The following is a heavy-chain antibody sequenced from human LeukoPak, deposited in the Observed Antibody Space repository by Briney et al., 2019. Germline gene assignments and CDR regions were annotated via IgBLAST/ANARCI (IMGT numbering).Heavy chain of an antibody. CDR2: ISYDGSNK. J-gene: IGHJ4*02. D-gene: IGHD3-16*02. V-gene: IGHV3-30*04. CDR1: GFTFSSYA. CDR3: TNVIDSQDY. Sequence: GGSLRLSCAASGFTFSSYAMHWVRQAPGKGLEWVAVISYDGSNKYYADSVKGRFTISRDNSKNTLYLQMNSLKTEDTAVYYCTNVIDSQDYWGQGTLVTVSS.